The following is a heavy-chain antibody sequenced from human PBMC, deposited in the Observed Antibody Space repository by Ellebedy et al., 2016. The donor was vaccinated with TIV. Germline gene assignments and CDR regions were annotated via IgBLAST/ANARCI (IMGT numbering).Heavy chain of an antibody. Sequence: ASVKVSCXASGYTFTSYDINWVRQATGQGLEWMGWMNPNSGNTGYAQKFQGRVTMTRNTSISTAYMELSSLRSEDTAVYYCARLDYDILTGYLYYFDYWGQGTLVTVSS. CDR3: ARLDYDILTGYLYYFDY. CDR2: MNPNSGNT. D-gene: IGHD3-9*01. V-gene: IGHV1-8*01. J-gene: IGHJ4*02. CDR1: GYTFTSYD.